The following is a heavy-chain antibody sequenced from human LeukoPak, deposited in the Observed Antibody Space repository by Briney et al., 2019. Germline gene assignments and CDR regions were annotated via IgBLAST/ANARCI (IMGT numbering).Heavy chain of an antibody. J-gene: IGHJ4*02. D-gene: IGHD1-26*01. CDR2: IKQDGSEK. V-gene: IGHV3-7*01. Sequence: PGGSLRLPCAASGFTFSSYWMSWVRQAPGKGLEWVANIKQDGSEKYYVDSVKGRFTISRGNAKNSLYLQLNSLRGEDTAVYYCARVGAAGFDYWGQGTLVTVSS. CDR1: GFTFSSYW. CDR3: ARVGAAGFDY.